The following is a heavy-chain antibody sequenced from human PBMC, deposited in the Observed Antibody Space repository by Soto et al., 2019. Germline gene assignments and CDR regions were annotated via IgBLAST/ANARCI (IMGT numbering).Heavy chain of an antibody. V-gene: IGHV3-23*01. Sequence: GGSLRLSCAASGFTFSSYAMSWVRQAPGKGLEWISAISGSGGSTYYADSVKGRFTISRDNSKNTLYLQMNSLRAEDTAVYYCAKDLRDYDFWSGYVAPSPFDYWGQGTLVTVSS. CDR3: AKDLRDYDFWSGYVAPSPFDY. J-gene: IGHJ4*02. CDR2: ISGSGGST. D-gene: IGHD3-3*01. CDR1: GFTFSSYA.